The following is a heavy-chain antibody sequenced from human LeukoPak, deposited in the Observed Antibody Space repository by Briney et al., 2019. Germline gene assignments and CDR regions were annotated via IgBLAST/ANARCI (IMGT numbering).Heavy chain of an antibody. V-gene: IGHV3-74*01. CDR2: INTDGSST. CDR3: ARDYYYGSGSLAY. Sequence: GGSLRLSCAASGFTSSSHWMHWVRQAPGKGLVWVSRINTDGSSTSYAEFVKGRFTISRDNAKNTLYLQMNSLRAEDTAVYYCARDYYYGSGSLAYWGQGTLVTVSS. D-gene: IGHD3-10*01. J-gene: IGHJ4*02. CDR1: GFTSSSHW.